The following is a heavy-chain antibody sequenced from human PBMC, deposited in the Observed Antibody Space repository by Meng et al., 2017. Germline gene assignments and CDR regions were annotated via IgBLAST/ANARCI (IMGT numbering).Heavy chain of an antibody. Sequence: GESLKIPCAASGFTFSSYGMHWVRQAPGKGLEWVAVIWYDGSNKYYADSVKGRFTISRDNSKNTLYLQMNSLRAEDTAVYYCARSDYDILTGYYSGVGYWGQGTLVTVSS. CDR3: ARSDYDILTGYYSGVGY. J-gene: IGHJ4*02. CDR1: GFTFSSYG. V-gene: IGHV3-33*08. CDR2: IWYDGSNK. D-gene: IGHD3-9*01.